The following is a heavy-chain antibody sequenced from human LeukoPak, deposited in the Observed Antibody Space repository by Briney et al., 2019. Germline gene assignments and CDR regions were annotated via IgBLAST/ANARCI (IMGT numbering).Heavy chain of an antibody. D-gene: IGHD3-22*01. CDR1: GGTFSSYA. J-gene: IGHJ4*02. CDR2: IIPIFGTA. Sequence: SVKVSCKASGGTFSSYAISWVRQAPGQGLEWMGGIIPIFGTANYAQKFQGRVTITADKSTSTAYMELSSLRSEDTAVYYCARDDPPTYYYDSSGQHWGQGTLVTVSS. V-gene: IGHV1-69*06. CDR3: ARDDPPTYYYDSSGQH.